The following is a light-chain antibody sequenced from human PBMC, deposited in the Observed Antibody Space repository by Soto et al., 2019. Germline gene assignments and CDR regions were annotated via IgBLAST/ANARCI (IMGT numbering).Light chain of an antibody. CDR1: QSVSSN. V-gene: IGKV3-15*01. Sequence: EIVLTLSPATLSVSTRERATLSCMASQSVSSNLAWYQQKPGQAPRLLIYGASTRATGIPARFSGSGSGTEFTLTISSLQSEDFAVYYCQQRNSWPPTFTVGQGTRLEIK. CDR2: GAS. CDR3: QQRNSWPPTFT. J-gene: IGKJ5*01.